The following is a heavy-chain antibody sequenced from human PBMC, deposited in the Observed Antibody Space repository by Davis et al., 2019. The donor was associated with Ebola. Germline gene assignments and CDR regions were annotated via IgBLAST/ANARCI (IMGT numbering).Heavy chain of an antibody. Sequence: PGGSLRLSCEASGFTFSTYGMSWVRQAPGKGLEWLSVISGNGGYTHYADSAKGRFSIIRANSKSILYMQMNGLRADDTAVYYCANIGSSTSKGPTDYWGQGTLVTVSS. CDR2: ISGNGGYT. J-gene: IGHJ4*02. V-gene: IGHV3-23*01. CDR3: ANIGSSTSKGPTDY. CDR1: GFTFSTYG. D-gene: IGHD4-11*01.